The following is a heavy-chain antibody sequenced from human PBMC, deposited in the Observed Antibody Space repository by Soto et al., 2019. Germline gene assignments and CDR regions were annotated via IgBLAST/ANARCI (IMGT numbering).Heavy chain of an antibody. CDR3: PRDFSRSPFDS. J-gene: IGHJ4*02. CDR2: IHSDGDRNPGAT. V-gene: IGHV3-53*02. CDR1: GFAVSSHH. D-gene: IGHD6-6*01. Sequence: EVQLEESGGGLIHPGGSLSLSCVGSGFAVSSHHMSWVRQAPGGGREGVALIHSDGDRNPGATFSAHSVTGRFSISRDNSKNTLYLQMSDLRADDSALYFCPRDFSRSPFDSWGQGIQVTVSS.